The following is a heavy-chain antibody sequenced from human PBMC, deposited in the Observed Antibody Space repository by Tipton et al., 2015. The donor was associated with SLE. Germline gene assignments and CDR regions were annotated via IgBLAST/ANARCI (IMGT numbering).Heavy chain of an antibody. V-gene: IGHV1-69-2*01. CDR1: GYSFTDYY. Sequence: VQLVQSGAEVKKPGGTVKISCNLSGYSFTDYYIHWVQQAPGKGLEWMGLIDPEDGETIYPEKFQGRVTITADTSTDTVYMELSSLRSEDTAVYYCAYVTLARLYYIDVWGKGTTVFVSS. J-gene: IGHJ6*03. CDR2: IDPEDGET. CDR3: AYVTLARLYYIDV. D-gene: IGHD1-1*01.